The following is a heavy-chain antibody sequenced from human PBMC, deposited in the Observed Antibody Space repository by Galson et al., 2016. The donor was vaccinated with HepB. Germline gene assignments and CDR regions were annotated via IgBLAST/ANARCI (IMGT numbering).Heavy chain of an antibody. CDR2: IFYSGST. V-gene: IGHV4-59*01. Sequence: ETLSLTCTVSGGPINPYYWSWIRQPPGKGLEWIGYIFYSGSTNYNPSLKSRVTISRDTSKGQFSLKLNSVTAADTAVYYCARGQDMGVWGQGSTVTVSS. CDR1: GGPINPYY. J-gene: IGHJ6*02. CDR3: ARGQDMGV.